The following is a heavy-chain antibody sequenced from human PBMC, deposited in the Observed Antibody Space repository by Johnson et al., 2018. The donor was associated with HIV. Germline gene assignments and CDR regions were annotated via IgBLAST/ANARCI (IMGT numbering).Heavy chain of an antibody. CDR1: GFTFRSYA. CDR3: AKDRDYYGSGSPADAFDI. V-gene: IGHV3-30*04. Sequence: QMQLVESGGGLVQPGKSLTLSCAASGFTFRSYAMHWVRQAPGKGLEWVAVISYDGSNKYYADSVKGRFTISRDNSKNTLYLQMNSLRAEDTAVYYCAKDRDYYGSGSPADAFDIWGQGTMVTVSS. D-gene: IGHD3-10*01. CDR2: ISYDGSNK. J-gene: IGHJ3*02.